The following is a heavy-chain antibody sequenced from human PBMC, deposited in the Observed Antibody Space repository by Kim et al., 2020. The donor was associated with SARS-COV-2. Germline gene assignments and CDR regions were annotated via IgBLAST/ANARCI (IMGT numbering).Heavy chain of an antibody. Sequence: GGSLRLSCEASGFSFDSYEMNWVRLTPGKGLEWLSYIGTGGTTKKYADSVKGRFFISRDNAENSLHLLMNSLRAEDTALYFCARMKDDGFDMWGQGIKV. V-gene: IGHV3-48*03. CDR2: IGTGGTTK. CDR3: ARMKDDGFDM. J-gene: IGHJ3*02. CDR1: GFSFDSYE.